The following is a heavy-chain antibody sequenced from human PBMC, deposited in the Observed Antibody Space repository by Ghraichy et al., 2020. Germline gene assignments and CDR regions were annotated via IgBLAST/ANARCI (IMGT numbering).Heavy chain of an antibody. J-gene: IGHJ4*02. D-gene: IGHD1-26*01. CDR1: GFTFSSYG. Sequence: GESLNISCAASGFTFSSYGMHWVRQAPGKGLEWVAVIWYDGSNKYYADSVKGRFTISRDNSKNTLYLQMNSLRAEDTAVYYCARDKRSGGATSPIGYWGQGTLVTVSS. CDR3: ARDKRSGGATSPIGY. V-gene: IGHV3-33*08. CDR2: IWYDGSNK.